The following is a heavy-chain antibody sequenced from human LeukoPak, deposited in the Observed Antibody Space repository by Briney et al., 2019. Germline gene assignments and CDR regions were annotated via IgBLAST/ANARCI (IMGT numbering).Heavy chain of an antibody. V-gene: IGHV4-38-2*02. CDR2: IYHSGST. Sequence: SETLSLTCTVSGYSISSGFYWGWIRQPPVKGLEWIGSIYHSGSTYYNPSLKSRVTISVDTSRNQFSLKLRSVTAADTAVYYCARDLYIAATGTGYYYGMDVWGQGTTVTVSS. CDR1: GYSISSGFY. CDR3: ARDLYIAATGTGYYYGMDV. J-gene: IGHJ6*02. D-gene: IGHD6-13*01.